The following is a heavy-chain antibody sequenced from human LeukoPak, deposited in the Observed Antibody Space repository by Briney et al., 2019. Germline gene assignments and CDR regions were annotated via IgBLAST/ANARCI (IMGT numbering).Heavy chain of an antibody. D-gene: IGHD6-13*01. Sequence: GGSLRLSCAASGFTFNNYGMHWVRQAPGKGLEWVAFIRYDGSNKYYADSVKGRFTISRDNSKNTLYLQMNSLRAEDTAVYYCAKGPGRLGAAAGTFDYWGQGTLVTVSS. J-gene: IGHJ4*02. CDR2: IRYDGSNK. CDR3: AKGPGRLGAAAGTFDY. V-gene: IGHV3-30*02. CDR1: GFTFNNYG.